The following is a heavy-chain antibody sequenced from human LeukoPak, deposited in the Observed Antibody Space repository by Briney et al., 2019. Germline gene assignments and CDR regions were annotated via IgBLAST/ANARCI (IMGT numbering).Heavy chain of an antibody. CDR1: GFTFSSYD. CDR2: IGTAGDT. CDR3: ARKFYGSGSHYFDC. D-gene: IGHD1-26*01. V-gene: IGHV3-13*04. J-gene: IGHJ4*02. Sequence: PGGSLRLSCAASGFTFSSYDMHWVRQATGKGLEWVSAIGTAGDTYYPGSVKGRFTISRDNAKNSLYLQMNSLRDEDTAVYYCARKFYGSGSHYFDCWGQGTLVTVSS.